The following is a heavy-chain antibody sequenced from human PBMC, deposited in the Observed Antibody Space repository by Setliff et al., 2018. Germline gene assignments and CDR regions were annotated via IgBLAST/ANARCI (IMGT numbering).Heavy chain of an antibody. Sequence: GGSLRLSCVASGFTFSDHYMDWVRQVPGKGLGWVARVRNRANSYSTEYAASVKGRLSISRDDSKNSLYMDMNSLKIEDTAVYFCARGERVRWQLRWDYWGQGTLVTVSS. D-gene: IGHD2-15*01. J-gene: IGHJ4*02. CDR3: ARGERVRWQLRWDY. CDR2: VRNRANSYST. V-gene: IGHV3-72*01. CDR1: GFTFSDHY.